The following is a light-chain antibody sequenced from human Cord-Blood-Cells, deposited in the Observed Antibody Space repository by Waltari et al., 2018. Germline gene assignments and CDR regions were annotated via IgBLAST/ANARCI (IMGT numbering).Light chain of an antibody. J-gene: IGLJ1*01. CDR1: NSDVGGYNY. CDR2: DVS. CDR3: SSYTSSSTLYV. V-gene: IGLV2-14*01. Sequence: QSALTHPASVSGSPGQSITNPCTGTNSDVGGYNYVSWYQQHPGKAPKLMIYDVSNRPSGVSNRFSGSKSGNTASLTISGLQAEDEADYYCSSYTSSSTLYVFGTGTKVTVL.